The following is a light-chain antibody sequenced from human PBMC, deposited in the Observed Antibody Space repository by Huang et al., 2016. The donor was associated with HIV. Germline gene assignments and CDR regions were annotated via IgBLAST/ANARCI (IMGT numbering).Light chain of an antibody. CDR3: QQYYQNPQT. CDR1: QSLLYSLNNKNY. V-gene: IGKV4-1*01. CDR2: WAI. J-gene: IGKJ5*01. Sequence: DIVMTQSPDSLSVSPGERATIDCKSSQSLLYSLNNKNYLAWFQQKPGRPPKLLLYWAITRESGIPERFSGSGSGTDFTLTINNVQPEDVATYYCQQYYQNPQTFGQGT.